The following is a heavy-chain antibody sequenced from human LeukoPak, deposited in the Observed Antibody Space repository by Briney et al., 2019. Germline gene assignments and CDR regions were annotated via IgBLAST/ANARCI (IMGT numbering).Heavy chain of an antibody. CDR1: GYTLTELS. V-gene: IGHV1-24*01. J-gene: IGHJ5*02. Sequence: ASAKVSCKVSGYTLTELSMHWVRQAPGKGLEWMGGFDPEDGETIYAQKFQGRVTMTEDTSTDTAYMELSSLRSEDTAVYYCATGGYNWNDVAGWFDPWGQGTLVTVSS. CDR3: ATGGYNWNDVAGWFDP. CDR2: FDPEDGET. D-gene: IGHD1-1*01.